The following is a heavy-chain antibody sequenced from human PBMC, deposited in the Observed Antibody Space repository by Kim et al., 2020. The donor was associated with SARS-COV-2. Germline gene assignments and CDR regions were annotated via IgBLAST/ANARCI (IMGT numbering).Heavy chain of an antibody. D-gene: IGHD3-3*01. V-gene: IGHV3-23*01. Sequence: SVKGRFTISRDNSKNTLYLQMNSLRAEDTAVYYCASSFGVVILGLHGMDVWGQGTTVTVSS. J-gene: IGHJ6*02. CDR3: ASSFGVVILGLHGMDV.